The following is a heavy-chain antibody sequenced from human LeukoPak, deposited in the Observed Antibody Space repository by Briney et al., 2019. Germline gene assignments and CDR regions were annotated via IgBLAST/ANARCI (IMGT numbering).Heavy chain of an antibody. Sequence: SETLSLTCAVSGGSISSGGYSWSWIRQPPGKGLEWIVYIYHSGRTYYNPSLKSRVTISVDRSKNQFSLKLSSVTAADTAVYYCASQLGITTSPFDPWGQRTLVTVSS. CDR2: IYHSGRT. D-gene: IGHD3-3*01. CDR3: ASQLGITTSPFDP. J-gene: IGHJ5*02. V-gene: IGHV4-30-2*01. CDR1: GGSISSGGYS.